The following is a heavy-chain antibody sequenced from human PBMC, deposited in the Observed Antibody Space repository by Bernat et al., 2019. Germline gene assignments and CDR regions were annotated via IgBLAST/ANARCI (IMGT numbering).Heavy chain of an antibody. CDR3: AKAGFAGRYYYMDV. CDR1: GFTFSGYA. Sequence: EVQLVESGGGLVQPGESRRLSCAASGFTFSGYAMTCVRQAPGKGLEWVSAISGSGGSTYYADSVKGRFTISRDNSKNRLYLQMNSLRAEDTAAYYCAKAGFAGRYYYMDVWGKGTTVTVSS. V-gene: IGHV3-23*04. D-gene: IGHD1-1*01. J-gene: IGHJ6*03. CDR2: ISGSGGST.